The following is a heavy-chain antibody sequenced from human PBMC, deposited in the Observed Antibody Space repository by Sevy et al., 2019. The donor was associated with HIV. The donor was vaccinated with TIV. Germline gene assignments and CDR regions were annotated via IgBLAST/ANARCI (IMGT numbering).Heavy chain of an antibody. V-gene: IGHV4-39*01. J-gene: IGHJ4*02. D-gene: IGHD3-3*01. CDR1: GGSIRDNTYF. CDR2: MYYSGST. Sequence: SETLSLTCTVSGGSIRDNTYFWGWIRQPPGKGLEWIGSMYYSGSTYYNPSLMSRVTISVDASKNQFSLKLISVTAADTAVYFCARRPRNSYTVFGNYYFDYWGQGTLVTVSS. CDR3: ARRPRNSYTVFGNYYFDY.